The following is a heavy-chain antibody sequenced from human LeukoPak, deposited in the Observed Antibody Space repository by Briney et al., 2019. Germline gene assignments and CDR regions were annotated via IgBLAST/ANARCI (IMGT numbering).Heavy chain of an antibody. CDR2: INHSGST. V-gene: IGHV4-39*07. CDR1: GGSISSDSYY. Sequence: SETLSLTCTVSGGSISSDSYYWSWIRQPPGKGLEWIGEINHSGSTNYNPSLKSRVTISVDTSKNQFSLKLSSVTAADTAVYYCARDNLYYDSSGYYRRGSYYYYYGMDVWGQGTTVTVSS. CDR3: ARDNLYYDSSGYYRRGSYYYYYGMDV. D-gene: IGHD3-22*01. J-gene: IGHJ6*02.